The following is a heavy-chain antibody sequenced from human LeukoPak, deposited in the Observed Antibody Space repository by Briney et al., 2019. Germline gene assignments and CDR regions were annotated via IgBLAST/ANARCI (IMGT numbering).Heavy chain of an antibody. CDR2: ISSSSSYI. D-gene: IGHD5-18*01. Sequence: GGSLRLSCAASGFTFSSYSMNWVRQAPGKGLEWVSSISSSSSYIYYADSVKGRFTISRDNAKNSLYLQMNSLRAEDTTVYYCARGNTAMVKRFDYWGQGTLVTVSS. V-gene: IGHV3-21*01. J-gene: IGHJ4*02. CDR1: GFTFSSYS. CDR3: ARGNTAMVKRFDY.